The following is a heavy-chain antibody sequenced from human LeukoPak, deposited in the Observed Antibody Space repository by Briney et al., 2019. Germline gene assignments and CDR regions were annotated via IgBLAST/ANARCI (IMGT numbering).Heavy chain of an antibody. CDR1: GFTFSSYW. V-gene: IGHV3-7*01. D-gene: IGHD1-14*01. CDR2: IKEDGGEK. CDR3: ARDRYNIMDV. J-gene: IGHJ6*02. Sequence: GGSLRLSCAGSGFTFSSYWMTWVRQAPGKGLEWVANIKEDGGEKNYVDSVKGRFTISRDNAKNTLYLQMNSLRAEDTAVYYCARDRYNIMDVWGQGTTVTVSS.